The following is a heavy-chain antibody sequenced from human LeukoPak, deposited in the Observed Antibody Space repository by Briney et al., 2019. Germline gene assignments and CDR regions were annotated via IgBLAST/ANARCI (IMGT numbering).Heavy chain of an antibody. V-gene: IGHV3-30-3*01. CDR1: GFTFSSYA. J-gene: IGHJ4*02. CDR3: ASSPGLAAFFDY. Sequence: PGGSLRLSCAVSGFTFSSYAMHWIRQAPGKGLEWVAVISYGGSSKYYADSVKGRFTTSRDNSKNTLYLQMNSLRAEDTAIYYCASSPGLAAFFDYWGQGTLVTVSS. D-gene: IGHD6-13*01. CDR2: ISYGGSSK.